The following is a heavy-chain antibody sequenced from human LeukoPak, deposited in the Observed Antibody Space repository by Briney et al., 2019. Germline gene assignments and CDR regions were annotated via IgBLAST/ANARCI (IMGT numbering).Heavy chain of an antibody. CDR1: GFTFSSYS. CDR2: ISSSSSYI. Sequence: GSLRLSCAASGFTFSSYSMNWVRQAPGKGLEWVSSISSSSSYIYYADSVKGRFTISRDNAKNSLYLQMNSLRAEDTAVYYCARDGVGYYDSSGYYFDYWGQGTLVTVSS. V-gene: IGHV3-21*01. CDR3: ARDGVGYYDSSGYYFDY. D-gene: IGHD3-22*01. J-gene: IGHJ4*02.